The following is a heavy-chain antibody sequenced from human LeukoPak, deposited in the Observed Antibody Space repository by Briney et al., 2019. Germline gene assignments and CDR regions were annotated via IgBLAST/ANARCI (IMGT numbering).Heavy chain of an antibody. CDR3: AREEGFGELFNDHVESGWFDP. V-gene: IGHV1-18*01. Sequence: EASVKVSCKASGYTFTSYGISWVRQAPGQGLEWMGWISAYNGNTNYAQKLQGRVTMTTDTSTSTAYMELRSLRSDDTAVYYCAREEGFGELFNDHVESGWFDPWGQGTLVTVSS. CDR2: ISAYNGNT. D-gene: IGHD3-10*01. CDR1: GYTFTSYG. J-gene: IGHJ5*02.